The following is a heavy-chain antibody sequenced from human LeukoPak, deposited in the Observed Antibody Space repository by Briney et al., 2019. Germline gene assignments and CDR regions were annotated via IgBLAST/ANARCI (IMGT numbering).Heavy chain of an antibody. J-gene: IGHJ5*02. CDR2: IYHSGST. CDR1: GFSISSGYY. Sequence: PSETLSVTCTVSGFSISSGYYWGWLRQPPGKGLEWIGSIYHSGSTYYNPSLKSQVTISVDTSKNQFSLKLTSVTAADTAVYYCARGYSSSWYLNWFDPWGQGTLVTVSS. D-gene: IGHD6-13*01. V-gene: IGHV4-38-2*02. CDR3: ARGYSSSWYLNWFDP.